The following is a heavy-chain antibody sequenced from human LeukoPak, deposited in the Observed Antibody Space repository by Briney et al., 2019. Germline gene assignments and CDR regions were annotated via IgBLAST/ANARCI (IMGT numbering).Heavy chain of an antibody. Sequence: SGTLFLTCAVSGGSISSSNWWSWVRQPPGKGLEWIGEIYHSGSTNYNPSLKSRVTISVDKSISTAYLQWSSLKASDTAMYYCARHTRRGTTPTHWGQGTLVTVSS. J-gene: IGHJ1*01. CDR2: IYHSGST. CDR1: GGSISSSNW. D-gene: IGHD4-17*01. CDR3: ARHTRRGTTPTH. V-gene: IGHV4-4*02.